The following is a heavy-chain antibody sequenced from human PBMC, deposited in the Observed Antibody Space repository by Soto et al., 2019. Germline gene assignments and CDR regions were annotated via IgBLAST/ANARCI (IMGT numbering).Heavy chain of an antibody. J-gene: IGHJ4*02. Sequence: QVQLVQSGAEVKKPGSSVKVSCKASEGTFSSYAISWVRQAPGQGLGWMGGIIPIFGTANYAQKFQGRVTITADESTSTAYMELSSLRSEDTAVYYCARDPWAAAGTDYWGQGTLVTVSS. CDR1: EGTFSSYA. CDR3: ARDPWAAAGTDY. CDR2: IIPIFGTA. V-gene: IGHV1-69*12. D-gene: IGHD6-13*01.